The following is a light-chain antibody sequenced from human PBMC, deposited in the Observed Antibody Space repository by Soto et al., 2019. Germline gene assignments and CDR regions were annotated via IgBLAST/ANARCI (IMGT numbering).Light chain of an antibody. Sequence: QSMLTQPPSASGTPGQRVTISCSTSSSNLGDNTVNWYQQVPGAAPKLLLYSYDQRPSGVPDRFSGSQSSTSASLAISGLQSEDEADYYCAAWDASLDGYVFGTGTKVTVL. CDR2: SYD. V-gene: IGLV1-44*01. CDR3: AAWDASLDGYV. J-gene: IGLJ1*01. CDR1: SSNLGDNT.